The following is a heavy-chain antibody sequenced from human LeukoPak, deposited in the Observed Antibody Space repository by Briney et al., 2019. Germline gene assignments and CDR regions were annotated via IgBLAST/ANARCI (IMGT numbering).Heavy chain of an antibody. CDR2: MHYSGST. CDR3: ARQAVAGRAFDY. J-gene: IGHJ4*02. D-gene: IGHD6-19*01. V-gene: IGHV4-39*07. CDR1: GGSISNRNYY. Sequence: SETLSLACTVSGGSISNRNYYWGWIRQPPGKGLEWIGSMHYSGSTYYNPSLKSRVTQSVDTSKNQFSLKLNSVTAADTALYYCARQAVAGRAFDYWGQGTLVTVSS.